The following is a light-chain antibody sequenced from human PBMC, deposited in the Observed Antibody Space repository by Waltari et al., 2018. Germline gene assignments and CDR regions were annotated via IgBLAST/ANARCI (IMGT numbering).Light chain of an antibody. CDR1: NIGEKR. CDR2: EDS. J-gene: IGLJ3*02. Sequence: SYVLTQPPSESVAPGQTAHNTRLGNNIGEKRGEWFRQKAGQAPVLVIYEDSDRPSGIPWRFSGSNSGDTATLTISRVEAGDEAAYFCRVWDTRRDHPVFGGGTKPTVL. V-gene: IGLV3-21*02. CDR3: RVWDTRRDHPV.